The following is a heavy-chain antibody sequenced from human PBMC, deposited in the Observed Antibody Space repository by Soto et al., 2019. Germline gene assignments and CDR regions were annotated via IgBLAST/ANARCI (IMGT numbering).Heavy chain of an antibody. J-gene: IGHJ6*02. CDR3: ARDFRVVVAANPYYCYYGMDV. CDR1: GYTFTGYY. D-gene: IGHD2-15*01. Sequence: QVQLVQSGAEVKKPGASVKVSCKASGYTFTGYYMHWVRQAPGQGLEWMGWINPNSGGTNYAQKFEGWVSMTRDTSISTAYMELSRLRSDDTAVYYCARDFRVVVAANPYYCYYGMDVWGQGTTVTVSS. CDR2: INPNSGGT. V-gene: IGHV1-2*04.